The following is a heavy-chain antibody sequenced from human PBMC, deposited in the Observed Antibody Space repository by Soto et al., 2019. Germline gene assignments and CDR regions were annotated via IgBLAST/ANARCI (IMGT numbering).Heavy chain of an antibody. CDR3: AIDSSGDYYYYYYMDV. CDR1: GFTVSSNY. CDR2: IYSGGST. D-gene: IGHD5-12*01. J-gene: IGHJ6*03. Sequence: GGSLRLSCAASGFTVSSNYMSWVRQAPGKGLEWVSVIYSGGSTYYADSVKGRFTISRDNSKNTLYLQMNSLRAEDTAVYYCAIDSSGDYYYYYYMDVWGKGTTVTVSS. V-gene: IGHV3-66*01.